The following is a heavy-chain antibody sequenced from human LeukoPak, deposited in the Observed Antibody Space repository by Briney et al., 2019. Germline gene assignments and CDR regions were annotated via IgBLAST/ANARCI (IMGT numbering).Heavy chain of an antibody. D-gene: IGHD6-19*01. CDR3: ARDLDSGWYYYYGMDV. CDR1: GYTFTGYY. CDR2: INPNSGGT. J-gene: IGHJ6*02. Sequence: ASVKVSCKASGYTFTGYYMHWVRQAPGHGLEWMGRINPNSGGTNYAQRFQGRVTMTRDTSISTAYMELSGLRSDDTAAYYCARDLDSGWYYYYGMDVWGQGTTVTVSS. V-gene: IGHV1-2*06.